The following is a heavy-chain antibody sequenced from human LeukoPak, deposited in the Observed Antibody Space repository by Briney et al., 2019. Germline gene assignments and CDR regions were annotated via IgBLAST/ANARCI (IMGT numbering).Heavy chain of an antibody. J-gene: IGHJ4*02. CDR3: VKGRCSGSSCYGGYY. D-gene: IGHD2-2*01. CDR1: GFTFSSYA. V-gene: IGHV3-64D*06. Sequence: PGGSLRLSCAASGFTFSSYAMSWVRQSPGKGLEYVSAITSNGGSTYYADSVKGRFTISRDNTKNTLYLQMSSLRAEDTAVYYCVKGRCSGSSCYGGYYWGQGTLVTVST. CDR2: ITSNGGST.